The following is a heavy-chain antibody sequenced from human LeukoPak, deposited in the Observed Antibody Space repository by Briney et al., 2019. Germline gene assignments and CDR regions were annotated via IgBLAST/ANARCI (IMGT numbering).Heavy chain of an antibody. V-gene: IGHV4-61*01. CDR2: IYYSGST. CDR3: ARDKSSGYYSLFDY. J-gene: IGHJ4*02. CDR1: GGSVSSGSYY. D-gene: IGHD3-22*01. Sequence: SETLSLTCTVSGGSVSSGSYYWSWIRQPPGKGLEWIGYIYYSGSTNYNPSLKSRVTISVDTSKNQFSLKLSSVTAADTAVYYCARDKSSGYYSLFDYWGQGTLVTASS.